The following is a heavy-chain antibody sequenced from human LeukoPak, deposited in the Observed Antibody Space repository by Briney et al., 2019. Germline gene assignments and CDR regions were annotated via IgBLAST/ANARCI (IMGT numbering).Heavy chain of an antibody. CDR1: GGSICSYY. V-gene: IGHV4-59*08. CDR3: ARNYYDGTGDFY. Sequence: SETLSLTCTASGGSICSYYWSWIRQPPGKGLEWIGYVSYSGSTNYNPSLKSRVTISVDTSKNQFSLNLSSVTAADTAVYYCARNYYDGTGDFYWGQGTLVTVSS. J-gene: IGHJ4*02. D-gene: IGHD3-22*01. CDR2: VSYSGST.